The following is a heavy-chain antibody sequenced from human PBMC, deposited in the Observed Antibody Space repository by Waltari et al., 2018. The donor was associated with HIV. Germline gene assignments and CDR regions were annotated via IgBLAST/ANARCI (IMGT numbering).Heavy chain of an antibody. D-gene: IGHD4-17*01. CDR2: TNPSGGST. Sequence: QVQLVQSGAEVKKPGASVKVSCKASGYTFTRYYIHWVRQAPGQGLEWMGFTNPSGGSTTYAQKFQGRVTMTTDTSTSTVYMDLSSLRSDDTAVYYCARGRDGDYDSWGQGTLVTVSS. V-gene: IGHV1-46*03. CDR3: ARGRDGDYDS. CDR1: GYTFTRYY. J-gene: IGHJ5*01.